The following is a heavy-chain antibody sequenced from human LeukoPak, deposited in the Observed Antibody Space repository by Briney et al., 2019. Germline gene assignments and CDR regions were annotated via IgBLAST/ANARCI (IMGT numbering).Heavy chain of an antibody. CDR2: INPSGGST. V-gene: IGHV1-46*01. CDR3: ATSLTTVTTYYDY. Sequence: ASVKVSCKASGYTFTSYYMHWVRQAPGQGLEWMGIINPSGGSTSYAQKFQGRVTMTRDTSTSTVYMELSSLRSGDTAVYYCATSLTTVTTYYDYWGQGTLVTVSS. D-gene: IGHD4-17*01. CDR1: GYTFTSYY. J-gene: IGHJ4*02.